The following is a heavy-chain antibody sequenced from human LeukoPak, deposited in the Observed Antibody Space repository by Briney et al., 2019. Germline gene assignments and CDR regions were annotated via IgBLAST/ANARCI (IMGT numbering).Heavy chain of an antibody. CDR2: IKQDGSEK. J-gene: IGHJ6*03. CDR1: GFTFSSYW. D-gene: IGHD1-26*01. Sequence: PGGSLRLSCAASGFTFSSYWMSWVRQAPGKGLEWVANIKQDGSEKYYVDSVKGRFTISRDNAKNSLYLQMNSLRAEDTAVYYCAGKYSGSWPTYYYYYYMDVWGKGTTVTVSS. CDR3: AGKYSGSWPTYYYYYYMDV. V-gene: IGHV3-7*01.